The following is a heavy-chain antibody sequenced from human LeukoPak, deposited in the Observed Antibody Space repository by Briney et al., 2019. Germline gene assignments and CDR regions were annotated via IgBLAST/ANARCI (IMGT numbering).Heavy chain of an antibody. CDR3: ARVGSGYNNWFDP. CDR1: GFTFSDYY. J-gene: IGHJ5*02. D-gene: IGHD3-3*01. V-gene: IGHV3-11*04. CDR2: ISSSGGTI. Sequence: GGSLRLSCAASGFTFSDYYMSWIRQAPGKGLEWVSYISSSGGTIYYADSVKGRFTVSRDNAKNSLYLQMNSLRAEDTAVYYCARVGSGYNNWFDPWGQGTLVTVSS.